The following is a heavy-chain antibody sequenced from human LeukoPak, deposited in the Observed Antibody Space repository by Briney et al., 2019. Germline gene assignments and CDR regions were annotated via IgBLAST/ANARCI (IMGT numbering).Heavy chain of an antibody. CDR3: ARVPKSAYYDVLTGYSMDY. D-gene: IGHD3-9*01. J-gene: IGHJ4*02. CDR1: GYTGTSYG. Sequence: ASVTVSFTSSGYTGTSYGISWVRRAPGQGLEWMGWISAYNGNTNYAQKLQGRVTMTTDTSTRTAYMELRSLRSDDTRLYYCARVPKSAYYDVLTGYSMDYWGQGTLVTVSS. V-gene: IGHV1-18*01. CDR2: ISAYNGNT.